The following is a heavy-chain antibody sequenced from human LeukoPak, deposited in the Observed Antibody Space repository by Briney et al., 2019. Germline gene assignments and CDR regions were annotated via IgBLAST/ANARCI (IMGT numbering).Heavy chain of an antibody. D-gene: IGHD3-3*01. Sequence: GGSLRLSCAVPGFSVSDNYMYWVRQIPGKGLEWVSVIYSGGTTYFAESVKGRFTISRDNSKNLLTLQMTSLRVEDTALYYCARGIRSAWYFDSWGQGTLVTVSS. CDR2: IYSGGTT. J-gene: IGHJ4*02. CDR3: ARGIRSAWYFDS. V-gene: IGHV3-53*01. CDR1: GFSVSDNY.